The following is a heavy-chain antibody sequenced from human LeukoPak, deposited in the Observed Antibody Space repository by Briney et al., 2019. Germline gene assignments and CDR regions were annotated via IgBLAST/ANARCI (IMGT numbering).Heavy chain of an antibody. J-gene: IGHJ4*02. CDR1: GFTFSSYW. CDR3: AREANARFDY. V-gene: IGHV3-7*01. Sequence: GGPLRLSCAASGFTFSSYWMSWLRQAPGKGLEWVATISQDGREKFYVDSAKGRFTVSRDNAKTSLFLQMNSLRAEDTAVYYCAREANARFDYWGQGTLVTVSS. D-gene: IGHD1-1*01. CDR2: ISQDGREK.